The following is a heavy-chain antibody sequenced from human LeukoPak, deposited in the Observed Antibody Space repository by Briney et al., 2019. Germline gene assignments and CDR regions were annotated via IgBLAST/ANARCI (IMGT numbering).Heavy chain of an antibody. CDR2: ISGSGGST. CDR1: GFTFSSYA. Sequence: PGGSLRLSCAASGFTFSSYAMSWVRQAPGKGLEWVSGISGSGGSTFYADSVRGRFTISRDDSKNTLYLQMNSLRAEDTAIYYCARAQWRTYSYYYMDVWGKGTRVTVSS. CDR3: ARAQWRTYSYYYMDV. D-gene: IGHD6-19*01. J-gene: IGHJ6*03. V-gene: IGHV3-23*01.